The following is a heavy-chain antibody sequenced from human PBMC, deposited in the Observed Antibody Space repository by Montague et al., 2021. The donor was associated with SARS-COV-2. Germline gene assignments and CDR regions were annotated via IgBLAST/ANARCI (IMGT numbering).Heavy chain of an antibody. CDR1: DGSFSDYS. D-gene: IGHD3-22*01. CDR3: ARGRQHINMVVVVVTGGEYHLDF. V-gene: IGHV4-34*01. Sequence: SETLSLTCAVYDGSFSDYSWTWIRQPPGKGLEWIGEINHRGSTNYNPSLKSRVTISVDTSKNQFSLKMTSVTAADTAVYYCARGRQHINMVVVVVTGGEYHLDFWGQGTLVAVSS. CDR2: INHRGST. J-gene: IGHJ4*02.